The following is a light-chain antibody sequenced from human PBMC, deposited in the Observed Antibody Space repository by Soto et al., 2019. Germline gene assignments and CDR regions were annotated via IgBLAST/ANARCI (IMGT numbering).Light chain of an antibody. CDR2: GNS. J-gene: IGLJ3*02. CDR3: QAYASSLPGGV. CDR1: SSNIGAGYD. V-gene: IGLV1-40*01. Sequence: QSVLTQPPSVSGAPGQRVTISCTGSSSNIGAGYDVHWYQQLPGTAPKLLIYGNSNRPSGVPDRFSGSKSGTSASLAITGLQAEDEADYYCQAYASSLPGGVFGGGTKLTVL.